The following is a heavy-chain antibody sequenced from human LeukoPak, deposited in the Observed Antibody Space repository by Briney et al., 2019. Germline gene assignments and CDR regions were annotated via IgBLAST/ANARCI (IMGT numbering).Heavy chain of an antibody. Sequence: GGSLRLSCAASGFTFSSCVMNWVRQAPGKGLEWVSTISGSGDSTYYADSVKGRFTISRDNAKNSLYLQMNSLRAEDTAVYYCTREGSSGYDPLDYWGQGTLVTVSS. CDR1: GFTFSSCV. J-gene: IGHJ4*02. CDR2: ISGSGDST. CDR3: TREGSSGYDPLDY. V-gene: IGHV3-23*01. D-gene: IGHD5-12*01.